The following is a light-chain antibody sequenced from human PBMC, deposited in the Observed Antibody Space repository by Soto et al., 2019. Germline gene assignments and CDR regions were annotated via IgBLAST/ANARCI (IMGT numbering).Light chain of an antibody. J-gene: IGLJ3*02. V-gene: IGLV2-23*01. Sequence: QSALTQPASVSGSPGQSITISCTGTSSDVGSYNLVSWYQQHPGKAPKLMIYEGSKRPSGVSNRFSGSKSGNTASLTISGLQAEDEADYYCCSYAGSSTPNWVFGGETKLTVL. CDR3: CSYAGSSTPNWV. CDR2: EGS. CDR1: SSDVGSYNL.